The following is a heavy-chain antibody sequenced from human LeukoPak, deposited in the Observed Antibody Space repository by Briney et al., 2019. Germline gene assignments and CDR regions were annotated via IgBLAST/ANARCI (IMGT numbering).Heavy chain of an antibody. CDR2: ISSSGSTI. V-gene: IGHV3-11*01. D-gene: IGHD3-9*01. Sequence: GGSLRLSCAASGFTFSDYYMSWIRQAPGKGLEWDSYISSSGSTIYYADSVKGRFTISRYNAKNSLYLQMNSLRAEDTAVYYCARVPYDILTGYWFDYWGQGTLVTVSS. CDR1: GFTFSDYY. CDR3: ARVPYDILTGYWFDY. J-gene: IGHJ4*02.